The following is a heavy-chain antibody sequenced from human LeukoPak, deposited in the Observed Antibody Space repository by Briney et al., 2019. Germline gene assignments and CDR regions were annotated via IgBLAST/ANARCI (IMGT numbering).Heavy chain of an antibody. V-gene: IGHV1-69*05. CDR3: ARGEVATILG. Sequence: SVKVSCKASGGTSSSYAISWVRQAPGQGLEWMGRIIPIFGAANYAQKFQGRVTITTDESTSTAYMELSSLRSEDTAVYYCARGEVATILGWGQGTLVTVSS. D-gene: IGHD5-12*01. J-gene: IGHJ4*02. CDR2: IIPIFGAA. CDR1: GGTSSSYA.